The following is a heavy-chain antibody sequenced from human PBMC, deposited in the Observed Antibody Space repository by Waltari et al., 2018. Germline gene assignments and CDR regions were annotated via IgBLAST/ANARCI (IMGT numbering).Heavy chain of an antibody. CDR1: GGSISSGGYY. CDR2: IDYRGST. V-gene: IGHV4-31*03. CDR3: ARAQGDYYDSSGYSC. D-gene: IGHD3-22*01. J-gene: IGHJ3*01. Sequence: QVQLQESGPGLVKTSQTLSLTCPLSGGSISSGGYYWSWVLRPPGKRLEWIGYIDYRGSTYYNPSLKGRVTISVDTSKNQFSLKLSSVTAADTAVYYCARAQGDYYDSSGYSCWGQGTMVTVSS.